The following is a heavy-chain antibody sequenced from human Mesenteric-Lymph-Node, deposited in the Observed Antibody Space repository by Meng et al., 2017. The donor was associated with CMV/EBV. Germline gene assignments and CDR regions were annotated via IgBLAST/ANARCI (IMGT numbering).Heavy chain of an antibody. V-gene: IGHV3-48*04. CDR3: ARAGLGDLLDY. CDR1: RFTFSSYA. J-gene: IGHJ4*02. Sequence: GESLKISCAASRFTFSSYAMNWVRQAPGKGLEWVSYISSSGSTIYYADSVKGRFTISRDNSKNSVYLQMDLPRVEDTAVYYCARAGLGDLLDYWGQGILVTVSS. D-gene: IGHD2-21*02. CDR2: ISSSGSTI.